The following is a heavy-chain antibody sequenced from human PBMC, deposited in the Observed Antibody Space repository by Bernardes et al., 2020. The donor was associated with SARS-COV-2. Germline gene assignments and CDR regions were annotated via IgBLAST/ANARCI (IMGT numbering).Heavy chain of an antibody. CDR2: ISRDGGYI. CDR1: GFTFSTYD. D-gene: IGHD6-13*01. V-gene: IGHV3-23*01. Sequence: GGSLRLSCEASGFTFSTYDMNWVRQAPGKGLEWVAAISRDGGYIYYADSVKGRFTISRDDSRNTLYLQMNSLRVDDTAVYYCARDRVAAAGTSYYYGMDVWGQGTTVTVSS. CDR3: ARDRVAAAGTSYYYGMDV. J-gene: IGHJ6*02.